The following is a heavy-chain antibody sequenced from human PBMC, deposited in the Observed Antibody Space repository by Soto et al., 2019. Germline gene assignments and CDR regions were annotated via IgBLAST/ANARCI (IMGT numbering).Heavy chain of an antibody. CDR2: IYYSGST. V-gene: IGHV4-39*01. Sequence: QLQLQESGPGLVKPSETLSLTCTVSGGSISSSSYYWGWIRQPPGKGLEWIGSIYYSGSTYYNPSLKSRVTISVDTSKNQFSLQLSSVTAADTAVYYCASKPQWLVLFDPWGQGTLVTVSS. J-gene: IGHJ5*02. CDR3: ASKPQWLVLFDP. D-gene: IGHD6-19*01. CDR1: GGSISSSSYY.